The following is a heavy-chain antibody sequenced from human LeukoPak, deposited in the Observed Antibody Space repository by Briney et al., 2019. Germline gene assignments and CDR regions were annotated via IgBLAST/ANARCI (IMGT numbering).Heavy chain of an antibody. CDR3: ANVVDRSWYYDY. J-gene: IGHJ4*02. Sequence: PGGSLRLSCAASGFTFSSYAVSWVRQAPGKGLEWVSAISGSGGSTYYADSVKGRFTISRDNSKNTLYLQMNSLRAEDTAVYYCANVVDRSWYYDYWGQGTLVTVSS. D-gene: IGHD6-13*01. CDR1: GFTFSSYA. CDR2: ISGSGGST. V-gene: IGHV3-23*01.